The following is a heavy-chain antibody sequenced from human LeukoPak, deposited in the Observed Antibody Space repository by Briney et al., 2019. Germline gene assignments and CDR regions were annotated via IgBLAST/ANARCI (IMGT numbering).Heavy chain of an antibody. V-gene: IGHV3-11*04. CDR3: ARHKRGYYSPFDI. D-gene: IGHD3-10*01. J-gene: IGHJ3*02. CDR2: ISSGSSTI. CDR1: GFTFSDYY. Sequence: KPGGSLRLSCVASGFTFSDYYMSWIRQTPGKGLEWVSYISSGSSTIYYADSVKGRFTVSRDNGKRSLYLHMNSLRAEDTAMYYCARHKRGYYSPFDIWGQGTMVTVSS.